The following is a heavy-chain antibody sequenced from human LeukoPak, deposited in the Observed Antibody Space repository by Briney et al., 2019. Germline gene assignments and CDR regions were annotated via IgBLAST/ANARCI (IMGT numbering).Heavy chain of an antibody. CDR2: ISGSGGST. D-gene: IGHD6-13*01. CDR1: GFTFSSYA. V-gene: IGHV3-23*01. Sequence: QTGGSPRLSCAASGFTFSSYAMSWVRQAPGKGLEWVSAISGSGGSTYYADSVKGRFTISRDNSKNTLYLQMNSLRAEDTAVYYCAKVTYSSSWRLDPWGQGTLVTVSS. CDR3: AKVTYSSSWRLDP. J-gene: IGHJ5*02.